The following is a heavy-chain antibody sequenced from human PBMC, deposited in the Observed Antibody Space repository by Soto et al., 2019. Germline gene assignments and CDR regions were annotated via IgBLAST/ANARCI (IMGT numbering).Heavy chain of an antibody. Sequence: QVQLVQSGAEVKKPGASVKVSCKASGYTFTNYGISWLRQAPGQGLEWMGWISACIGNTNYAQRLQGRVTMTTYTSTSTAYMGLRSMRSDDTAVYYCARTGSPYYYGSGSLGWGQGTLVTVSS. D-gene: IGHD3-10*01. J-gene: IGHJ4*02. V-gene: IGHV1-18*01. CDR2: ISACIGNT. CDR1: GYTFTNYG. CDR3: ARTGSPYYYGSGSLG.